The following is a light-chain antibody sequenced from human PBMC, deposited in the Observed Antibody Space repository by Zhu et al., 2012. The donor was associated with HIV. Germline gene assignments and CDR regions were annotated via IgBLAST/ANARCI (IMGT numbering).Light chain of an antibody. V-gene: IGKV3-20*01. CDR2: GAS. CDR1: QSINSNY. Sequence: EIVLTQSPDTLSLSPGDRATLACRASQSINSNYLIWYQQKPGQAPRPLIYGASDRASGVPHRFSGSGSGTDFTLTISRLEPEDFAVYYCQQYGSSPSTFGQGTKLEIK. J-gene: IGKJ2*02. CDR3: QQYGSSPST.